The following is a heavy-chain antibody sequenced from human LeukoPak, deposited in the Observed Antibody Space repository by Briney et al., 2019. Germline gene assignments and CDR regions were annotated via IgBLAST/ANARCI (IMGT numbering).Heavy chain of an antibody. CDR1: GFTFSNYA. D-gene: IGHD3-9*01. CDR3: AKDVFELYDIYDH. J-gene: IGHJ4*02. CDR2: ISGNGGST. Sequence: GGSLRLSCTASGFTFSNYAMSWVRQAPGKGLEWVSAISGNGGSTFDADSVKGRFTISRDNSKNTLYMQMNSLRAEDTAIYYCAKDVFELYDIYDHWGQGTLVTVSS. V-gene: IGHV3-23*01.